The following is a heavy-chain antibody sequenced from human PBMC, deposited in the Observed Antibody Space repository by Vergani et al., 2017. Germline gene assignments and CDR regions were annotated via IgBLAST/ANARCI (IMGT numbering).Heavy chain of an antibody. J-gene: IGHJ4*02. CDR1: GYTFTSYG. V-gene: IGHV1-18*04. CDR2: IIAHNGNT. Sequence: QVQLVQSGAEVKKPGASVKVSCKASGYTFTSYGISWVRQAPGQGLEWMGWIIAHNGNTNYAQKLQGRVTMTTDTSTSTAYMELRSLRSDDTAVYYCASSYGGKKNEYYFDYWGQGTLVTVSS. D-gene: IGHD4-23*01. CDR3: ASSYGGKKNEYYFDY.